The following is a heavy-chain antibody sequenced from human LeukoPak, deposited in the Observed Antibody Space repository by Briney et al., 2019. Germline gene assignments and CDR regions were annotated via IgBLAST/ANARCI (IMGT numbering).Heavy chain of an antibody. V-gene: IGHV1-24*01. J-gene: IGHJ4*02. CDR2: FDPEDGET. CDR1: GITLNDLS. CDR3: ATDGIPGATTTLDY. Sequence: ASVKVSCKVSGITLNDLSIQWVRQAPGKGLEWRGGFDPEDGETIYAPRFQARVTMTQDTYEDTAYMELGSLRSGDTAVYYCATDGIPGATTTLDYWGQGTLVTVSS. D-gene: IGHD1-26*01.